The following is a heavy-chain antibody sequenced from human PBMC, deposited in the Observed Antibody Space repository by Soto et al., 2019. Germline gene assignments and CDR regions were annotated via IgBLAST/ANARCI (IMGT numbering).Heavy chain of an antibody. J-gene: IGHJ4*02. V-gene: IGHV3-21*06. Sequence: VGSLRLSCEASGFTFTSDSMTWVRQAPGKGLEWVSSISSHGRDIFYADSVKGRFTISRDNAKDSLHLQMNSLTGEDSAVYYCARGAALAGKLDLWGQGTLVTVSS. CDR3: ARGAALAGKLDL. CDR2: ISSHGRDI. CDR1: GFTFTSDS. D-gene: IGHD6-19*01.